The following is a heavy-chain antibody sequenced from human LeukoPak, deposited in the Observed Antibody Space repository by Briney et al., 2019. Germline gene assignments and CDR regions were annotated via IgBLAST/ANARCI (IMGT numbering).Heavy chain of an antibody. Sequence: GGSLSLSCAASGFSFSTYAMSWVRQAPGKGLEWVSSISDTGDRTYYTDAVKGRFTISRDNSKNTLYLQMNSLRTEDTALYYCVKDLVAASENVRGWYPMDYWGQGTLVTVSS. CDR3: VKDLVAASENVRGWYPMDY. D-gene: IGHD6-19*01. J-gene: IGHJ4*02. V-gene: IGHV3-23*01. CDR2: ISDTGDRT. CDR1: GFSFSTYA.